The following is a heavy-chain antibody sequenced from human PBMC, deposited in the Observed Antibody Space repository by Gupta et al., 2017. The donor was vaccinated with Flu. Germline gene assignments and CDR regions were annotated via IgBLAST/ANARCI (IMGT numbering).Heavy chain of an antibody. V-gene: IGHV4-34*01. CDR2: INHSGST. CDR1: GGSFSGYY. CDR3: AGVDYGDYNMGYYYYYGMDV. Sequence: QVQLQQWGAGLLKPSETLSLTCAVYGGSFSGYYWSWIRQPPGKGLEWIGEINHSGSTNHNPSLKSRVTISVDTSKNQFSLKLSSVTAADTAVYYCAGVDYGDYNMGYYYYYGMDVWGQGTTVTVSS. D-gene: IGHD4-17*01. J-gene: IGHJ6*02.